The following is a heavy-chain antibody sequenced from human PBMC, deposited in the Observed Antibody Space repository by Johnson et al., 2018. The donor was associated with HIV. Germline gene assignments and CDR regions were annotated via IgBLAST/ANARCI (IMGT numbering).Heavy chain of an antibody. V-gene: IGHV3-15*01. J-gene: IGHJ3*02. D-gene: IGHD2-15*01. Sequence: VQLVESGGGLVKPGGSLRLSCAASGFTFSNAWMSWVRQAPGKGLAWVGRIKSKKDGGTTDYAAPVKGRFTISSDDSKNTLYLQMNSLKTEDTAVYYCTTIWTTLGYCSGGSCDDAFDIWGQGTMVTVSS. CDR1: GFTFSNAW. CDR2: IKSKKDGGTT. CDR3: TTIWTTLGYCSGGSCDDAFDI.